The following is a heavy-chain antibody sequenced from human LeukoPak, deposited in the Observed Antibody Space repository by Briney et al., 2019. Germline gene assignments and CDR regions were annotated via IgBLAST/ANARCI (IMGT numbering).Heavy chain of an antibody. V-gene: IGHV1-69*13. J-gene: IGHJ4*02. CDR3: AQTANGYNSVSYFDY. CDR2: IIPIFGTA. D-gene: IGHD5-24*01. Sequence: RASVKVSCKASGYTFTSYDINWVRQAPGQGLEWMGGIIPIFGTANYAQKFQGRVTITADESTSTAYMELSSLRSEDTAVYYCAQTANGYNSVSYFDYWGQGTLVTVSS. CDR1: GYTFTSYD.